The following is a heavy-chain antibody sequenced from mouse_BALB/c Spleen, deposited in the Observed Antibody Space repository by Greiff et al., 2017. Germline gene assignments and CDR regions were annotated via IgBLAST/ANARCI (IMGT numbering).Heavy chain of an antibody. CDR2: IWGGGST. Sequence: VQGVESGPGLVAPSQSLSITCTVSGFSLSRYSVHWVRQPPGKGLEWLGMIWGGGSTDYNSALKSRLSISKDNSKSQVFLKMNSLQTDDTAMYYCASPLGYDGAWFAYWGQGTLVTVSA. J-gene: IGHJ3*01. CDR1: GFSLSRYS. CDR3: ASPLGYDGAWFAY. V-gene: IGHV2-6-4*01. D-gene: IGHD2-2*01.